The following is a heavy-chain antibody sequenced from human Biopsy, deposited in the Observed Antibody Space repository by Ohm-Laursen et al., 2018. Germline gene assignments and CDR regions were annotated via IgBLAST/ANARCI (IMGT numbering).Heavy chain of an antibody. V-gene: IGHV1-18*01. D-gene: IGHD3-10*01. CDR1: GYMFYSYG. Sequence: SVKVSCKASGYMFYSYGVSWVRLAPGHGPEWMGWISGYNGNTNYPQSLQGRVTLTTDASSSTAYMELRGLRSDGTAVYYCARDRHHAAGSYAGMDVWGQGTTVTVSS. CDR3: ARDRHHAAGSYAGMDV. J-gene: IGHJ6*02. CDR2: ISGYNGNT.